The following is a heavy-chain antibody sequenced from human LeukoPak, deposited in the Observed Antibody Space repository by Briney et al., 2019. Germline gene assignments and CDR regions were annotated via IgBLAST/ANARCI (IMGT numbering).Heavy chain of an antibody. CDR1: GYTFTGYY. CDR3: GRDPSNGSGRRYGMDV. Sequence: ASVKVSCKASGYTFTGYYMHWVRQAPGQGLEWMGWINPNSGGTNYAQKFQGRVTMTRDTSISTAYMELSRLRSDATAVYYCGRDPSNGSGRRYGMDVWGQGTTVTVSS. D-gene: IGHD3-10*01. CDR2: INPNSGGT. V-gene: IGHV1-2*02. J-gene: IGHJ6*02.